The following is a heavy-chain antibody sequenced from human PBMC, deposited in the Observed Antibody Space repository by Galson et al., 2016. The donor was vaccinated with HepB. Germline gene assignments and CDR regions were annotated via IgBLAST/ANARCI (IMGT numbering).Heavy chain of an antibody. CDR1: GGSISSGGYY. J-gene: IGHJ4*02. Sequence: TLSLTCTVSGGSISSGGYYWSWIRQHPGKGLEWIGYIHYSGSTYYNPPLKSRVIISVDTSTNQFSLKLTSVAAADTAVYYCARSGYSYALSFDYWGQEALVTVSS. CDR2: IHYSGST. D-gene: IGHD5-18*01. V-gene: IGHV4-31*03. CDR3: ARSGYSYALSFDY.